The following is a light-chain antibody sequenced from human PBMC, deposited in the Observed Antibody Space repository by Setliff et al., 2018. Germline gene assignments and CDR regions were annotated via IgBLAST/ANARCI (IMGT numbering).Light chain of an antibody. CDR3: SSYTSSSTRV. J-gene: IGLJ1*01. V-gene: IGLV2-14*03. CDR2: DVS. Sequence: QSVLAQPASVSGSPGQSITISCTGSSTDVGRYTFVSWYQQHPGKAPRLMIFDVSNRPSGVSNRFSGSKSGSTASLTISGLQPEDEADYYCSSYTSSSTRVFGTGTKVTVL. CDR1: STDVGRYTF.